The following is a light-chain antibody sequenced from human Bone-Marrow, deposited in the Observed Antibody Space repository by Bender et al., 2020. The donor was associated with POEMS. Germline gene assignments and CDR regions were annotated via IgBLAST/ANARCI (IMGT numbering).Light chain of an antibody. CDR3: CSYTSINTYV. V-gene: IGLV2-11*01. CDR2: EVT. Sequence: QSALTQPRSVSGSPGQSVTMSCTGTSSDVGVHNSVSWYQHHPGKAPKVMIYEVTKRPSGVPDRFSGSKSGNTASLTISGLQAEDEADYFCCSYTSINTYVFGTGTKVTVL. J-gene: IGLJ1*01. CDR1: SSDVGVHNS.